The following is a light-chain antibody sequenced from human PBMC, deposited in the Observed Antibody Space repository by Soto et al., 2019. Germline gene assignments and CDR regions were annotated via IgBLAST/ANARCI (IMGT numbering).Light chain of an antibody. Sequence: PGERAPLSCRASQRVGSNYLAWYQQKPGQAPRLIIHDASSRATGISDRFTGSGSGTDFTLTITTLEPEDVAVYYCQQYGSSPRTLGLGTKVDI. J-gene: IGKJ1*01. CDR1: QRVGSNY. V-gene: IGKV3-20*01. CDR2: DAS. CDR3: QQYGSSPRT.